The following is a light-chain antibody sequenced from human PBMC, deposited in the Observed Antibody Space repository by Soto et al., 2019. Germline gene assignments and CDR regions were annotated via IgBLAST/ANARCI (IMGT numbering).Light chain of an antibody. J-gene: IGKJ4*01. CDR2: KAS. V-gene: IGKV2-30*01. Sequence: DGGITQSPLSLPVTLGQPACISCRSSQSLVSSDGNTYLNWFHQRPGQSPRRLIYKASNRDSGVPDRFSGSGSGNALTLTTSTVEAEDAGVYHFMEAEQYHRTFRWGTKVDIX. CDR1: QSLVSSDGNTY. CDR3: MEAEQYHRT.